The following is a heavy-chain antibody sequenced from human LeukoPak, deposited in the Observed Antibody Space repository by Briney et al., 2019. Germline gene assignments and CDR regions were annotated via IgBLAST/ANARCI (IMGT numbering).Heavy chain of an antibody. J-gene: IGHJ4*02. CDR1: GFTFSSYA. CDR3: ARSGEWELPNFDY. V-gene: IGHV3-64*01. Sequence: GGSLRLSCAASGFTFSSYAMHWVRQAPGKGLEYVSAISSNGGSTCYANSVKGRFTISRDNSKNTLYLQMGSLRAEDMAVYYCARSGEWELPNFDYWGQGTLVTVSS. CDR2: ISSNGGST. D-gene: IGHD1-26*01.